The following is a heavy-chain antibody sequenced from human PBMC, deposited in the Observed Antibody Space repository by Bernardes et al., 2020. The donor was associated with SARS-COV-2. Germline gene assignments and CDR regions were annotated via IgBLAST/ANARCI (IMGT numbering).Heavy chain of an antibody. J-gene: IGHJ6*03. Sequence: GGSLRLSCAASGFTFSSYSMNWVRQAPGKGLEWVSSISSSSSYIYYADSVKDRFTISRDNAKNSLYLQMNSLRAEDTAVYYCARGEQQLGLSYYYYYYMDVWGKGTTVTVSS. CDR2: ISSSSSYI. D-gene: IGHD6-13*01. CDR1: GFTFSSYS. V-gene: IGHV3-21*01. CDR3: ARGEQQLGLSYYYYYYMDV.